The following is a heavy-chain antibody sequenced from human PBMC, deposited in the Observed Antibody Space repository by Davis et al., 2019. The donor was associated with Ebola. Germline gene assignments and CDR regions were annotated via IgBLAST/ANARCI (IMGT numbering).Heavy chain of an antibody. CDR3: VKDGGLGGSRDY. CDR1: GFTFSNYW. D-gene: IGHD3-16*01. Sequence: GESLKISCAASGFTFSNYWMTWVRQAPGKGLEWVANIKQDGSAKPYVGSVKGRFTISRDNTKNSLYLQMNSLRPEDTAVYYCVKDGGLGGSRDYWGQGSLVTVSS. CDR2: IKQDGSAK. J-gene: IGHJ4*02. V-gene: IGHV3-7*01.